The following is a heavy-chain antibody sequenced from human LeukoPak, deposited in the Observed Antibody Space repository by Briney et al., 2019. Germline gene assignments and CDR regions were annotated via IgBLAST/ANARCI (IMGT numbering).Heavy chain of an antibody. Sequence: SETLSLTCTVSSDSISSYYWSWIRQPPGKGLEWIGYIYYSGTTKYNPSLKSRVTISIDTSKNQFSLKLSSVTAADTAVYYCARITYYDFWSGYYNYYYGMDVWGQGTTVTVSS. V-gene: IGHV4-59*01. CDR1: SDSISSYY. J-gene: IGHJ6*02. CDR2: IYYSGTT. D-gene: IGHD3-3*01. CDR3: ARITYYDFWSGYYNYYYGMDV.